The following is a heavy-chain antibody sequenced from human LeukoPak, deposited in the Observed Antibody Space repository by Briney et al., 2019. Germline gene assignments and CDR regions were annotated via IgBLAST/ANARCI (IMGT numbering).Heavy chain of an antibody. CDR1: GYTFTSYD. D-gene: IGHD6-13*01. V-gene: IGHV1-8*01. Sequence: ASVKVSCKASGYTFTSYDINWVRQATGQGLEWMGWMNPNSGNTGYSQKFQGRVTMTRNTSISTAYMELSSLRSEDTAVYYCARNGAHSSSWYGEEDWFDPWGQGTLVTVSS. CDR2: MNPNSGNT. J-gene: IGHJ5*02. CDR3: ARNGAHSSSWYGEEDWFDP.